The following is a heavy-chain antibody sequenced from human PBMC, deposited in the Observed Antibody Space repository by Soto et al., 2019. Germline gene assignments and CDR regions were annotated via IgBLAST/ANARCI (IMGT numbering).Heavy chain of an antibody. CDR1: GFIFTSYS. CDR3: ARDSGSSSDYYGMDV. D-gene: IGHD6-13*01. CDR2: VSSSSSYI. Sequence: GGSLRLSCAASGFIFTSYSMNWVRQAPGKGLEWVSSVSSSSSYIYYADSVKGRFTISRDNAKNSLYLQMSSLRAEDTAVYYCARDSGSSSDYYGMDVWGQGTTVTVSS. J-gene: IGHJ6*02. V-gene: IGHV3-21*01.